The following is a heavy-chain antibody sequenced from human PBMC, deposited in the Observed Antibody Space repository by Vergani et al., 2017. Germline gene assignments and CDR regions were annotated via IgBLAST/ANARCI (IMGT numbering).Heavy chain of an antibody. CDR2: SSWNVGHI. V-gene: IGHV3-9*01. CDR3: ARGMGGCMDV. CDR1: GFTFADYT. Sequence: DVQLVESGGGLVRPGKSLELSCEASGFTFADYTMHWVRQAPGKGLGWVAGSSWNVGHIGYADSVKGRFTISRDDAKNSLTLQMSSLGPEDTAVYYCARGMGGCMDVWGKGATVTVSS. D-gene: IGHD3-16*01. J-gene: IGHJ6*03.